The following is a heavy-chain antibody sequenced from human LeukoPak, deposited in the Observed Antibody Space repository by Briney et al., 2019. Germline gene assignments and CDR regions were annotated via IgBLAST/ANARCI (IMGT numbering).Heavy chain of an antibody. J-gene: IGHJ4*02. D-gene: IGHD1-26*01. CDR3: ATEGGSYYHHFDY. V-gene: IGHV4-30-4*01. CDR1: GGSISSGDYY. Sequence: PSQTLSLTCTVSGGSISSGDYYWSWIRQPPGKGLEWIGYIYYSGSTYYNPSLKSRVTIPVDTSKNQFSLKLSSVTAADTAVYYCATEGGSYYHHFDYWGQGTLVTVSS. CDR2: IYYSGST.